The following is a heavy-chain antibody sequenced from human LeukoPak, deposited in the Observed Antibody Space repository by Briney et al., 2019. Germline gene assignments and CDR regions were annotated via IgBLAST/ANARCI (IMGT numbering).Heavy chain of an antibody. CDR3: ARDRGGRYRDSFDI. D-gene: IGHD6-19*01. V-gene: IGHV3-7*01. CDR2: IKQDGSEK. Sequence: GGSLRLSCAASGFTFSSYWMSWVRQAPGKGLEWVANIKQDGSEKYYVDSVKGRFTISRDNAKNSLYLQMNSLRAEDTAVYYCARDRGGRYRDSFDIWGQGTMVTVSS. J-gene: IGHJ3*02. CDR1: GFTFSSYW.